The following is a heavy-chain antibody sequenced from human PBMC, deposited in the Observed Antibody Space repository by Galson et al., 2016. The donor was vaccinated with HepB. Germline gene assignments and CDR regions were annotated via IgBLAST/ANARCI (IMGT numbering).Heavy chain of an antibody. CDR1: GFTFRSYA. CDR3: ARSTAHYYVSFYFDY. Sequence: SLRLSCAAAGFTFRSYALHWVRQAPGRGLEWVAVISYDGDNKYYADSVKGRFTISRDNSKNTLFLQMTDLRAEDTAVYFCARSTAHYYVSFYFDYWGQGTLVTVSS. V-gene: IGHV3-30*03. D-gene: IGHD3-22*01. CDR2: ISYDGDNK. J-gene: IGHJ4*02.